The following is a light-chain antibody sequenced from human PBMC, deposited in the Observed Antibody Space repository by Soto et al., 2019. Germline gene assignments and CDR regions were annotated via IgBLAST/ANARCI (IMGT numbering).Light chain of an antibody. CDR1: QGISSY. V-gene: IGKV1-9*01. Sequence: IQLTQSPSSLSSSVGDRVTLTCRASQGISSYLAWYQKKPGKAPKLLVYAASTLQSGVPSRFSGSGSGTDFTLTISSLQTEDFATYYCQQLNSYPRLTFGGGTKVDIK. J-gene: IGKJ4*01. CDR2: AAS. CDR3: QQLNSYPRLT.